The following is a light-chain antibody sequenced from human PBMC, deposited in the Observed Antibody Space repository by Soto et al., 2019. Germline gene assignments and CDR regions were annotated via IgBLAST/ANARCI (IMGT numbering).Light chain of an antibody. V-gene: IGKV3-11*01. CDR3: QQRSNWPIT. CDR2: DAS. CDR1: RSVSNY. J-gene: IGKJ5*01. Sequence: EIMLPQSPATLSLTPGESATLSCRASRSVSNYLAWYQQKPGQAPRLLIYDASSRPTDIPARFSGSGSGTDFTLTISSLEPEDFALYYCQQRSNWPITFGQGTRLEIK.